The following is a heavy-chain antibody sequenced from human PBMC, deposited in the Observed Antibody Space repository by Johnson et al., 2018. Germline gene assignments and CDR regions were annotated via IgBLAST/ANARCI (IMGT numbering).Heavy chain of an antibody. CDR2: IITILGTA. D-gene: IGHD3-10*01. CDR3: ARGRGITINPDGMDV. V-gene: IGHV1-69*01. J-gene: IGHJ6*02. Sequence: QVQLVESGAEVTKPGSSVKVSCKASGGTFSSYAISWVRQAPGPGLEWMGGIITILGTANYAQKFQGRVKITADESTSTAYMELSSLRSEDTAVYYCARGRGITINPDGMDVWGQGTTVTVSS. CDR1: GGTFSSYA.